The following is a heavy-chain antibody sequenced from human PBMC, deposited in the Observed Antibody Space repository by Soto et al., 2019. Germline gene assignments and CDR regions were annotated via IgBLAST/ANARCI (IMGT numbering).Heavy chain of an antibody. Sequence: AGESLKISCKGSGYSFTSYWIGWVRQMPGKGLEWMGIIYPGDSDTRYSPSFQGQVTISADKSISTAYLQWSSLKASDTAMYYCARHISGYSYGYYYGMDVWGQGTTVTVSS. CDR2: IYPGDSDT. D-gene: IGHD5-18*01. J-gene: IGHJ6*02. V-gene: IGHV5-51*01. CDR1: GYSFTSYW. CDR3: ARHISGYSYGYYYGMDV.